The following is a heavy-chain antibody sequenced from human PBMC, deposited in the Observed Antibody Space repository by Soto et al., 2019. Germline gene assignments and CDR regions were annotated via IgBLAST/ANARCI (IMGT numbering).Heavy chain of an antibody. J-gene: IGHJ4*02. V-gene: IGHV3-23*01. Sequence: PGGSLRLSCAASGFTFSSYAMSWVRQAPGKGLEWVSAISGSGGSTYYADSVKGRFTISRDNSKNTLYLQMNSLRAEDTAVYYCAKGFYIVVVPAASTFDYWGQGTQVTVSS. D-gene: IGHD2-2*01. CDR3: AKGFYIVVVPAASTFDY. CDR1: GFTFSSYA. CDR2: ISGSGGST.